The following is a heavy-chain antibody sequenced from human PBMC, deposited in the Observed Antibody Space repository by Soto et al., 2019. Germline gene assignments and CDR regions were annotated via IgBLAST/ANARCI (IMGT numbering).Heavy chain of an antibody. D-gene: IGHD6-13*01. Sequence: QVQLQESGPGLVKPSGTLSLTCAVSSGSISSSNWWSWVRQPPGKGLEWIGEIYHSGSTNYNPSLKSRVTISVDKSKNQFSLKLRSVTAADTAVYYCARTGEGIDRPHDAFEIWGQGTMVTVSS. V-gene: IGHV4-4*02. CDR3: ARTGEGIDRPHDAFEI. CDR2: IYHSGST. CDR1: SGSISSSNW. J-gene: IGHJ3*02.